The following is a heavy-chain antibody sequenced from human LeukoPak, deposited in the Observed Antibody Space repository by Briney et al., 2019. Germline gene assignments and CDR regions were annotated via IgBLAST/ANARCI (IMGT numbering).Heavy chain of an antibody. CDR3: ARDHSRRYCSGGSCYRIPGDFDY. Sequence: GGSLRLSCAASGFTFDDYGMSWVRQAPGKGLEWVSGINWNGGSTGYADSVKGRFTISRDNAKNSLYLQMNSLRAEDTAVYYCARDHSRRYCSGGSCYRIPGDFDYWGQGTLVTVSS. J-gene: IGHJ4*02. D-gene: IGHD2-15*01. CDR2: INWNGGST. V-gene: IGHV3-20*04. CDR1: GFTFDDYG.